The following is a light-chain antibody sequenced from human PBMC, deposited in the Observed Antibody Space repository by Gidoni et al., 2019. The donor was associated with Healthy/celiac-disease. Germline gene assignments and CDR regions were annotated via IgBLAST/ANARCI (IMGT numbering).Light chain of an antibody. CDR1: QDISNY. V-gene: IGKV1-33*01. Sequence: DIQMTQSPSSLSASVGDRVTITCQASQDISNYLNWYQQKPGKAPKLLIYDASNFETGVPSRFSGSGSGTDFTFTISSLQPDDIATYYCQQYDNLPLTFGGGTKVEIK. CDR2: DAS. J-gene: IGKJ4*01. CDR3: QQYDNLPLT.